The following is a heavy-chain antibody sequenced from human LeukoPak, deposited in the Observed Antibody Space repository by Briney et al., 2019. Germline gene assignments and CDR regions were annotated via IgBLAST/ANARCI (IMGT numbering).Heavy chain of an antibody. J-gene: IGHJ2*01. CDR2: IKKDGSEK. CDR1: GFTFSSYW. D-gene: IGHD6-13*01. CDR3: ARVYYSNSYDYWYFDL. V-gene: IGHV3-7*01. Sequence: GGSLRLSCAASGFTFSSYWMSWVRQAPGKGLEWVANIKKDGSEKKYVDSVKGRFTISRDNAENSLYLQMNSLRAEDTAVYYCARVYYSNSYDYWYFDLWGRGTLVTVSS.